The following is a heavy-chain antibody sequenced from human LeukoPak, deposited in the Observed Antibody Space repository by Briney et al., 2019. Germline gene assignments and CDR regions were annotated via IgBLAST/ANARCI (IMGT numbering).Heavy chain of an antibody. CDR2: IYHSGSS. Sequence: SETLSLTCAVSGGSISRSCWWSWVRQSPGKGLEWIGEIYHSGSSNYNPSLKSRVTMSVDKSKNQFSLKLSSVTAADTAVYYCASKSLSGSYTFDYWGQGTLVTVSS. V-gene: IGHV4-4*02. CDR3: ASKSLSGSYTFDY. J-gene: IGHJ4*02. D-gene: IGHD1-26*01. CDR1: GGSISRSCW.